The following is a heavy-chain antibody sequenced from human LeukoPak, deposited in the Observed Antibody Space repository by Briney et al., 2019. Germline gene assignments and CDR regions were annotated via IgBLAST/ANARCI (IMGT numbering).Heavy chain of an antibody. CDR1: GGTFSSYA. V-gene: IGHV1-69*04. Sequence: SVKVSCKASGGTFSSYAISWVRQAPGQGLEWMGRIIPILGIANYAQKFQGRVTITADKSTSTAYMELSSLRSEDTAVYYCARDPDYGDYAAAFDIWGQGTMVTVSS. CDR3: ARDPDYGDYAAAFDI. CDR2: IIPILGIA. D-gene: IGHD4-17*01. J-gene: IGHJ3*02.